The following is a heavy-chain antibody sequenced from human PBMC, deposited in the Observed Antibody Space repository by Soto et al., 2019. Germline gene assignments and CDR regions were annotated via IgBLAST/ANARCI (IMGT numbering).Heavy chain of an antibody. Sequence: GGSLRLSCAASGFTFSSYAMSWVRQAPGKGLEWVSAISGSGGSTYYADSVKGRFTISRDNSKNTLYLQMNSLRAEDTAVYYCAKGGVLRYYYYMDVWGKGTTVTVSS. D-gene: IGHD3-9*01. CDR3: AKGGVLRYYYYMDV. J-gene: IGHJ6*03. CDR1: GFTFSSYA. V-gene: IGHV3-23*01. CDR2: ISGSGGST.